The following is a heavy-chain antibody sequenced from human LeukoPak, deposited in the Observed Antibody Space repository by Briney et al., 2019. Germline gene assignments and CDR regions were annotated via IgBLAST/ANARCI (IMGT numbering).Heavy chain of an antibody. V-gene: IGHV1-58*02. J-gene: IGHJ4*02. CDR1: GFTFTSSA. Sequence: SVKVSCKASGFTFTSSAMQWVRQARGQRLEWIGWIVVGSGNTNYAQKFQERVTITRDMSTSTAYMELSSLRSEDTAVYYCAATIAGAPRLDYWGQGTLVTVSS. D-gene: IGHD1-26*01. CDR2: IVVGSGNT. CDR3: AATIAGAPRLDY.